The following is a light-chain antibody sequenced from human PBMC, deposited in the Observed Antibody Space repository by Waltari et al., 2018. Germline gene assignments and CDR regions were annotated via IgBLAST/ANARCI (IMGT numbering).Light chain of an antibody. Sequence: DIQLIQSPSSLSASVGDRVTITCQASQVITNYLNWYQQKPGKAPKLLIYDASNLEIGVPSRFSGTGSGSDFTLTISSLQPEDIATYYCQQYDNLILTFGGGTKVEIK. V-gene: IGKV1-33*01. CDR2: DAS. J-gene: IGKJ4*01. CDR3: QQYDNLILT. CDR1: QVITNY.